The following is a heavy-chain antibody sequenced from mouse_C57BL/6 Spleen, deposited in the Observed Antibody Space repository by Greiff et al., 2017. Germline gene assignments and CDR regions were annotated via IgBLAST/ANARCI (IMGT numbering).Heavy chain of an antibody. CDR3: ARSYDYDQAMDY. J-gene: IGHJ4*01. CDR2: ISSGGSYT. V-gene: IGHV5-6*01. D-gene: IGHD2-4*01. Sequence: EVMLVESGGDLVKPGGSLKLSCAASGFTFSSYGMSWVRQTPDKRLEWVATISSGGSYTYYPDSVKGRFTISRDNAKNTLYLQMSSLKSEDTAMYYCARSYDYDQAMDYWGQGTSVTVSS. CDR1: GFTFSSYG.